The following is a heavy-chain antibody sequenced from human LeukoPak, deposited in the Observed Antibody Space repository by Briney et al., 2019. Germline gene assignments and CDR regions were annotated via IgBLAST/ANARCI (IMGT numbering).Heavy chain of an antibody. D-gene: IGHD6-19*01. V-gene: IGHV4-59*08. Sequence: PSETLSLTCTVSGGSVSDYYWSWIRQSPGKGLEWIGYIYYTGSTSYNPSLRSRVTMSADTSKNQFSLKLSSVTAADTAVYYCARQDDYGYSSGWDESFDYWGQGTLVTVSS. J-gene: IGHJ4*02. CDR2: IYYTGST. CDR3: ARQDDYGYSSGWDESFDY. CDR1: GGSVSDYY.